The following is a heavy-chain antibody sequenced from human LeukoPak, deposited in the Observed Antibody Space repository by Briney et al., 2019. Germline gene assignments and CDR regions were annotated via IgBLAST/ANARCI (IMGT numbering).Heavy chain of an antibody. Sequence: GGSLRLSCAASGFTFSSYAMSWVRQAPGKGLEWVSAISGSGGSTYYADSVKGRFTISRDNSKNTLYLQMNSLRAEDTAVYFCARGGYGYGVDYWGQGALVTVSS. V-gene: IGHV3-23*01. CDR1: GFTFSSYA. CDR2: ISGSGGST. D-gene: IGHD5-18*01. J-gene: IGHJ4*02. CDR3: ARGGYGYGVDY.